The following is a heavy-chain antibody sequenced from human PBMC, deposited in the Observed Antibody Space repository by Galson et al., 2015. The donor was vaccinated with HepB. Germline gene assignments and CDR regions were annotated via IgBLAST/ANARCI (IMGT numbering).Heavy chain of an antibody. V-gene: IGHV1-46*03. J-gene: IGHJ4*02. CDR1: GYSLTSYY. Sequence: SVKVSCKASGYSLTSYYMHWVRQAPGQGLEWMGIINPGIRTTNYAQKFQGRVTMTRETSTGTVYMELSSLRHEDTAVYFCARSFYSSGNLELDYWGQGTLVTVSS. D-gene: IGHD1-26*01. CDR2: INPGIRTT. CDR3: ARSFYSSGNLELDY.